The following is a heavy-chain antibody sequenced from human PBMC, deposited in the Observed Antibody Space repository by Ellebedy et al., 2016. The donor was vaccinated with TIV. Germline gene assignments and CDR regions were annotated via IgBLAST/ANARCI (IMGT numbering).Heavy chain of an antibody. D-gene: IGHD3-10*01. CDR3: ARDGHYYDSGSYSVYGMDV. V-gene: IGHV3-33*01. J-gene: IGHJ6*02. CDR2: IGYDESNE. Sequence: GESLKISCAASGFTFSSYGMPWVRQAPGKGLEWVAVIGYDESNEYYADSVKGRFTISRDNSKNTLYLQMNSLRAEDTAVYYCARDGHYYDSGSYSVYGMDVWGQGTTVTVSS. CDR1: GFTFSSYG.